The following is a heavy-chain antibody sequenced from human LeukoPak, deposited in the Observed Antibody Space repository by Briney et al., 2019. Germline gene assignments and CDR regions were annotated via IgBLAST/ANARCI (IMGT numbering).Heavy chain of an antibody. V-gene: IGHV1-3*01. J-gene: IGHJ4*02. CDR2: INAGNGNT. CDR3: ARDYSSGWFFDY. D-gene: IGHD6-19*01. CDR1: GYTFTSYA. Sequence: ASVKVSCKASGYTFTSYAMHWVRQAPGQRLEWMGWINAGNGNTKYSQKFQGRVTITRDTSASTAYMELSSLRSEDTAVYYCARDYSSGWFFDYWGQGTQVTVSS.